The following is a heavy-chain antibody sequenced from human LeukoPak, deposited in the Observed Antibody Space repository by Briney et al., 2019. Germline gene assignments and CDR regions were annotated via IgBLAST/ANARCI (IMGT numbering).Heavy chain of an antibody. CDR2: ISYDGSNK. J-gene: IGHJ4*02. D-gene: IGHD6-13*01. V-gene: IGHV3-30*18. Sequence: GGSLRLSCAASGFTFSSYGMHWVRQAPGKGLEWVAVISYDGSNKYYADSVKGRFTISRDNSKNTLYLQMNSLRAEDTAVYYCAKSAGSSWYWGYYFDYWGQGTLVTVSS. CDR3: AKSAGSSWYWGYYFDY. CDR1: GFTFSSYG.